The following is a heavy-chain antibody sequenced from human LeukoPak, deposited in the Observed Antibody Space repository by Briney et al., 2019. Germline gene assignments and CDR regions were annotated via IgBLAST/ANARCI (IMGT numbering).Heavy chain of an antibody. CDR3: ARRSAIMIRGVVIEDY. CDR1: GGSISSGGYS. D-gene: IGHD3-10*01. V-gene: IGHV4-39*01. CDR2: IYYSGST. J-gene: IGHJ4*02. Sequence: SETLSLTCAVSGGSISSGGYSWSWIRQPPGKGLEWIGSIYYSGSTYYNPSLKSRVTVSVDTSKNQFSLKLSSVTAADTAVYYCARRSAIMIRGVVIEDYWGQGTLVTVSS.